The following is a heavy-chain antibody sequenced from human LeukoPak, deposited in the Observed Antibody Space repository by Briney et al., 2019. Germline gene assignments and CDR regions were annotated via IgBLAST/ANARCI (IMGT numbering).Heavy chain of an antibody. CDR2: IIPIFGTA. CDR1: GGTFSSYA. CDR3: ARDLRAVIPHYYGMDV. D-gene: IGHD3-10*01. V-gene: IGHV1-69*01. Sequence: SVKVSCKASGGTFSSYAISWVRQAPGQGLEWMGGIIPIFGTANYAQKFQGRVTITADESTSTAYMELSSLRSEDTAVYYCARDLRAVIPHYYGMDVWGKGTTVAVSS. J-gene: IGHJ6*04.